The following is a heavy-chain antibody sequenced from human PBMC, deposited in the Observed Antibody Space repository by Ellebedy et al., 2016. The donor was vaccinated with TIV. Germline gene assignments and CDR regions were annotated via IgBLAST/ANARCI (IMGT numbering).Heavy chain of an antibody. CDR1: GFTFTNYA. D-gene: IGHD6-19*01. Sequence: GESLKISXVASGFTFTNYAVGWVRQAPGKGLEWVSLISGSGGSTYYADSVKGRFTISRDNSKNTLYLLMNSLRADDTAVYYCAKRDLVAGAGECWGQGTLVTVSS. CDR2: ISGSGGST. CDR3: AKRDLVAGAGEC. J-gene: IGHJ1*01. V-gene: IGHV3-23*01.